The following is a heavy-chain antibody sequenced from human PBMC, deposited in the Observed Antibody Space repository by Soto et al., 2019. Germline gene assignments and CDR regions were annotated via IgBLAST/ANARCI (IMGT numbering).Heavy chain of an antibody. CDR2: IYYSGST. J-gene: IGHJ4*02. D-gene: IGHD3-10*01. CDR1: GGSISSSSYY. Sequence: QLQLQESGPGLVKPSETLSLTCTVSGGSISSSSYYWGWIRQPPGKGLEWIGSIYYSGSTYYNPSLKSRVTISVDTSKNQFSLKLSSVTAADTAVYYCARPARRWFGEFFLPFDYWGQGTLVTVSS. V-gene: IGHV4-39*01. CDR3: ARPARRWFGEFFLPFDY.